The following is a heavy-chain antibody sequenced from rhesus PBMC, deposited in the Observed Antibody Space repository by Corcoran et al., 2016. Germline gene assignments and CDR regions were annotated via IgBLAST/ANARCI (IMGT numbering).Heavy chain of an antibody. J-gene: IGHJ4*01. V-gene: IGHV1S2*01. Sequence: QVQLVQSGAEVTKPGSSVKVSCKASGYTLPDYYIHWVRQAPRQGLEWMGWISPYNGNTEYAQKFQGRVTMTRDTSTSTAYMELNSLRSEDTAVYYCARTGTFDYWGQGVLVTVSS. CDR2: ISPYNGNT. CDR3: ARTGTFDY. CDR1: GYTLPDYY. D-gene: IGHD3-34*01.